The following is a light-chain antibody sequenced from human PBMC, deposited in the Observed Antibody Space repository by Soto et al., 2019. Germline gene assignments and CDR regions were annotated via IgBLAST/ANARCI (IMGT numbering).Light chain of an antibody. CDR2: SDN. CDR1: SSNIGTNT. CDR3: AAWDVSLVV. Sequence: VLTQPPSPSGTPGQRVTISCSGSSSNIGTNTVIWYQQLPGAAPRLLIYSDNQRPSGVPDRFSGSKSGTSASLAISGLQSEDEADYYCAAWDVSLVVFGGGTQLTVL. J-gene: IGLJ2*01. V-gene: IGLV1-44*01.